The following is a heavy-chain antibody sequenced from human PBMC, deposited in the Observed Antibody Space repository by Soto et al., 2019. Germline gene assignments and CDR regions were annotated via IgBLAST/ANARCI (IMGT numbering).Heavy chain of an antibody. V-gene: IGHV4-30-4*01. CDR2: IYYSGST. Sequence: LSRTCTVSGGSISSGDYYWSWIRQPPGKGLEWIGYIYYSGSTYYNPSLKSRVTISVDTSKNQFSLKLSSVTAADTAVYYCAREGRPAAFHYYYYGMDVWGQGTTVTVSS. CDR3: AREGRPAAFHYYYYGMDV. CDR1: GGSISSGDYY. D-gene: IGHD2-2*01. J-gene: IGHJ6*02.